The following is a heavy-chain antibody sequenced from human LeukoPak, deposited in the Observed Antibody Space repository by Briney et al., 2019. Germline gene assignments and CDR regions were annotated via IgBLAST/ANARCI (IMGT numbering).Heavy chain of an antibody. CDR3: AKQRGVYSYGYFLSDY. Sequence: GGSLRLSCAASGFTFSSYNMNWVRQAPGKGLEWVAVISYDGSNKYYADSVKGRFTISRDNSKNTLYLQMNSLRAEDTAVYYCAKQRGVYSYGYFLSDYWGQGTLVTVSS. CDR1: GFTFSSYN. V-gene: IGHV3-30*18. D-gene: IGHD5-18*01. CDR2: ISYDGSNK. J-gene: IGHJ4*02.